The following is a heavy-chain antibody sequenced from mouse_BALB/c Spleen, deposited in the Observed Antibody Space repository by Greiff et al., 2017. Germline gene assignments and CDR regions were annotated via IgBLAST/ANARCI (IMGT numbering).Heavy chain of an antibody. CDR1: GYAFTSYN. D-gene: IGHD4-1*01. CDR3: ARNWDHYFDY. Sequence: EVKLVESGPELVKPGASVKVSCKASGYAFTSYNMYWVKQSHGKSLEWIGYIDPYNGGTSYNQKFKGKATLTVDKSSSTAYMHLNSLTSEDSAVYYCARNWDHYFDYWGQGTTLTVSS. V-gene: IGHV1S135*01. CDR2: IDPYNGGT. J-gene: IGHJ2*01.